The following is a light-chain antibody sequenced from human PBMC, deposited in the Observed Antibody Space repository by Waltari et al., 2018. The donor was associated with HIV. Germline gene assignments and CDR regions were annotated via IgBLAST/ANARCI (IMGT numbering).Light chain of an antibody. CDR2: QDK. CDR1: KLGDKY. Sequence: SYELTQPPSVSVSPGQTASITCSGDKLGDKYACWYQQKPGHSPVVVIYQDKKRPSGIPERFSGSNAENTATLTISGAQAMDEADYDCQAWDTSSVLFGGGTKLTVL. CDR3: QAWDTSSVL. J-gene: IGLJ2*01. V-gene: IGLV3-1*01.